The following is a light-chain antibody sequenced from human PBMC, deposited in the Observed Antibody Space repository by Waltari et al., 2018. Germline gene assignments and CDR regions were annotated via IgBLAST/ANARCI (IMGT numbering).Light chain of an antibody. V-gene: IGLV1-40*01. Sequence: QSVLTQPPSVSGAPGQRVTISCTGSSSNIGAGYDVHWYQQPPGTAPKLLMYGTSSRPSGVPDRFSGSKAGTSASLAITGLQAEDEADYYCQSYDSSLSGSRVFGGGTKLTIL. J-gene: IGLJ2*01. CDR2: GTS. CDR3: QSYDSSLSGSRV. CDR1: SSNIGAGYD.